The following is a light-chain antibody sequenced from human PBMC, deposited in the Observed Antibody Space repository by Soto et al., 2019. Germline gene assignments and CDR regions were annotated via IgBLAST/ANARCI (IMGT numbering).Light chain of an antibody. CDR1: QSISTW. J-gene: IGKJ5*01. CDR2: DVS. Sequence: DVRMSQSPSTLSASVGDRVTITCRASQSISTWLAWYQQKPGKAPKFLIYDVSTLESGVPSRFSGSRSGTEFTLTISSLQPDDFATHYCQHYNSYPLTFAQGTRLANK. V-gene: IGKV1-5*01. CDR3: QHYNSYPLT.